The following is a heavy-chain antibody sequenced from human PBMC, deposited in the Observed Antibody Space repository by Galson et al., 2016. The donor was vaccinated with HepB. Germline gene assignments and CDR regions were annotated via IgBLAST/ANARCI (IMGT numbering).Heavy chain of an antibody. D-gene: IGHD3-22*01. Sequence: QSGAEVKKPGESLKISCKGSGYSFTNYWIGWVRQMPGKGLEWMAIIYPGDSHTRYSPSSQGQVTTSADKSISTASLQWSSLKASDTAIYYCPRQEDRSGYLIIDYWGQGTQVTVSS. J-gene: IGHJ4*02. CDR3: PRQEDRSGYLIIDY. V-gene: IGHV5-51*01. CDR2: IYPGDSHT. CDR1: GYSFTNYW.